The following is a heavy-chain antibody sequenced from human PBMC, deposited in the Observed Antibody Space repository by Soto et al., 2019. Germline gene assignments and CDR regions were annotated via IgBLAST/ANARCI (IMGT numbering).Heavy chain of an antibody. CDR3: ARGKGMEENYYYYGMDV. V-gene: IGHV1-3*01. D-gene: IGHD1-1*01. CDR2: INGGNGNT. CDR1: GYSFSTHA. J-gene: IGHJ6*02. Sequence: SVKVSCKASGYSFSTHAMHWVRQAPGQGLEWMGWINGGNGNTKYSQKFRDRVTITRDTSASTGYMELSSLRSEDTAVYYCARGKGMEENYYYYGMDVWGQGTTVTVSS.